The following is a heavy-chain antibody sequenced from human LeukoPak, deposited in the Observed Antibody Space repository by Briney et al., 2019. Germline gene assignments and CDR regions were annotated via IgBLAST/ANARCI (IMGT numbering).Heavy chain of an antibody. CDR3: ARALSSSFWSGYLGWFDP. Sequence: PSETLSLTCTVSGGSINSGNYYWSWIRQSAGKGLEWIGRIYTSGTTSYNPSLKSRVTISVDTSKNQFSLRLTSVTAADTAVYYCARALSSSFWSGYLGWFDPGGHGTLVTVSS. J-gene: IGHJ5*02. CDR1: GGSINSGNYY. D-gene: IGHD3-3*01. CDR2: IYTSGTT. V-gene: IGHV4-61*02.